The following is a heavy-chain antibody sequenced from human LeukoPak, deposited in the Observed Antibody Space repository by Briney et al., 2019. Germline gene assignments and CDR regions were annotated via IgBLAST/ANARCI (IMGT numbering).Heavy chain of an antibody. CDR1: GFTFSSYW. D-gene: IGHD6-19*01. CDR2: MSSSGIS. J-gene: IGHJ5*02. Sequence: TTGGSLRLSCAASGFTFSSYWMSWVRQAPGKGLEWIGRMSSSGISTYSPSLKSRVTISIDTSRNQFSMNLNSVTAADTAVYYCAKGADPPWFDPWGQGTLVTVSS. CDR3: AKGADPPWFDP. V-gene: IGHV4-59*08.